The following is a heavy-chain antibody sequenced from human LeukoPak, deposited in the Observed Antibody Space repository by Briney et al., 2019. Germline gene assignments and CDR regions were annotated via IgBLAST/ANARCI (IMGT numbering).Heavy chain of an antibody. V-gene: IGHV3-21*01. J-gene: IGHJ4*02. CDR2: ISRSSTYI. D-gene: IGHD3-3*01. CDR1: GFTFSSYS. Sequence: PGGSLRLSCAASGFTFSSYSMNWVRQAPGKGLEWVSSISRSSTYIYYADSVKGRFTISRDNAKNSLYLQMNGLRAEDTAVYYCARESDFWSGYYLYYFDYWGQGTLVTVSS. CDR3: ARESDFWSGYYLYYFDY.